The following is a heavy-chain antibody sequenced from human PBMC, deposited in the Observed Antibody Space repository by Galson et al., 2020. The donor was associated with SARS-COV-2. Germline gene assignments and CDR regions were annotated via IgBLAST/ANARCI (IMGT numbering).Heavy chain of an antibody. J-gene: IGHJ5*02. Sequence: GGSLRLSCVASGFTFADFSMHWVRQTPGKGLEWVSGMSLDGSVRDYGGSVKGRFTISRDNAKNSLYLQMNSLRAEDTALYYCAKDIGWYSSRPWFDPWGQGTLVTVSS. V-gene: IGHV3-9*01. D-gene: IGHD6-13*01. CDR3: AKDIGWYSSRPWFDP. CDR2: MSLDGSVR. CDR1: GFTFADFS.